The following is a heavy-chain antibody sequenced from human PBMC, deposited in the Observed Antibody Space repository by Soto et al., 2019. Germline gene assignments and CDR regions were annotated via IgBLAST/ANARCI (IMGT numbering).Heavy chain of an antibody. V-gene: IGHV4-4*02. D-gene: IGHD4-17*01. Sequence: SETLSLTCAVSSGSISSSNWWSWVRQPPGKGLEWIGEIYHSGSTNYNPSLKSRVTISVDKSKNQFSLKLSSVTAADTAVYYCARAETTVTPSGAFDIWGQGTMVTVSS. J-gene: IGHJ3*02. CDR1: SGSISSSNW. CDR3: ARAETTVTPSGAFDI. CDR2: IYHSGST.